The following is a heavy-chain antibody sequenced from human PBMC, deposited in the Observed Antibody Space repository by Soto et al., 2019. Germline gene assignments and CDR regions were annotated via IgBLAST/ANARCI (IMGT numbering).Heavy chain of an antibody. V-gene: IGHV1-69*02. CDR3: ARVFGIAAARNWFAL. D-gene: IGHD6-13*01. CDR1: GGTFSSYT. CDR2: IIPILGIA. J-gene: IGHJ5*02. Sequence: SVKVSCKASGGTFSSYTISWVRQAPGQGLEWMGRIIPILGIANYAQKFQGRVTITADKSTSTAYMELSSLRSEDTAVYYCARVFGIAAARNWFALWAQGTLVTVSS.